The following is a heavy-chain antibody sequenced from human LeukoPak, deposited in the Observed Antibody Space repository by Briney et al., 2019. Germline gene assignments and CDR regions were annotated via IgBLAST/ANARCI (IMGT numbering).Heavy chain of an antibody. CDR1: GFTFSSYT. J-gene: IGHJ5*02. V-gene: IGHV3-23*01. CDR3: AKAPMVRGVRIGWFDP. D-gene: IGHD3-10*01. CDR2: ITTSDGNT. Sequence: PGGSLRLSCAASGFTFSSYTMSWVRPAPGKGLEWVSTITTSDGNTYYADSVKGRFTVSRDNSKNTLFLQMNSLRAEDTAVYYCAKAPMVRGVRIGWFDPWGQGTLVTVSS.